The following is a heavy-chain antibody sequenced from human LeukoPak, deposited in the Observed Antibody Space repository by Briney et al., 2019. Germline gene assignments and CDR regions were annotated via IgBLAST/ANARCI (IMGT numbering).Heavy chain of an antibody. Sequence: PGGSLRLSCAASGFTFSNYAMHWVRQAPGKGLEWVAVVSYDGSNKYYADSVKGRWTISRDNSQSTLSLEMNSLRPEDTAVYYCAKDRILTGYAYFYYGMDVWGQGTTVTVSS. CDR1: GFTFSNYA. D-gene: IGHD3-9*01. J-gene: IGHJ6*02. CDR3: AKDRILTGYAYFYYGMDV. V-gene: IGHV3-30*18. CDR2: VSYDGSNK.